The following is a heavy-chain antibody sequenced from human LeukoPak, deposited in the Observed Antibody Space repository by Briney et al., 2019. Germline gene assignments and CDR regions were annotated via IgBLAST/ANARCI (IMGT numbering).Heavy chain of an antibody. CDR1: GYTFTSYD. CDR3: ARVGVGYCSSTSCSHFDY. CDR2: INPNSGGT. Sequence: ASVKVSCKASGYTFTSYDINWVRQATGQGLEWMGWINPNSGGTNYAQKFQGRVTMTRDTSISTAYMELSRLRSDDTAVYYCARVGVGYCSSTSCSHFDYWGQGTLVTVSS. J-gene: IGHJ4*02. D-gene: IGHD2-2*01. V-gene: IGHV1-2*02.